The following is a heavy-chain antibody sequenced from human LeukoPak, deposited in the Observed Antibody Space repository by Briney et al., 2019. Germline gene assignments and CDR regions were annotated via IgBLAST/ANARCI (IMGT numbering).Heavy chain of an antibody. D-gene: IGHD2-2*01. J-gene: IGHJ1*01. CDR2: IIPIFGTA. CDR3: ARVDVVVPAAIHSGGHFQH. V-gene: IGHV1-69*13. CDR1: GGTFSSYA. Sequence: SVKVSCKASGGTFSSYAISWVRQAPGQGLEWMGGIIPIFGTANYAQKFQGRVTITADESTSTAYMELSSLGSEDTAVYYCARVDVVVPAAIHSGGHFQHWGQGTLVTVSS.